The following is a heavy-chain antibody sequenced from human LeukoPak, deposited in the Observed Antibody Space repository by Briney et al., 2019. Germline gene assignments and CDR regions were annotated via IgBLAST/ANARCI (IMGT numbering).Heavy chain of an antibody. Sequence: GGSLRLSCVVSGISFSDSYRTWIRQTPGKGLEWVSSISSSSYIYYADSVKGRFSISRDNAKKSLYLQMNSLRAEDTAVYYCARDPIYAPPPLAAFDIWGQGTLVTVSS. CDR3: ARDPIYAPPPLAAFDI. V-gene: IGHV3-69-1*01. CDR2: ISSSSYI. CDR1: GISFSDSY. J-gene: IGHJ3*02. D-gene: IGHD3-16*01.